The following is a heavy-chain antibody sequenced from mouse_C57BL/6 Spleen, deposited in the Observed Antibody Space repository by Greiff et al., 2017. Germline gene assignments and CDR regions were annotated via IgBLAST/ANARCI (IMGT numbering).Heavy chain of an antibody. CDR1: GFTFSSYT. CDR3: ASHGGAQFYFGY. D-gene: IGHD3-2*02. J-gene: IGHJ2*01. V-gene: IGHV5-9*01. CDR2: ISGGGGNT. Sequence: EVKVVESGGGLVKPGGSLKLSCAASGFTFSSYTMSWVRQTPEKRLEWVATISGGGGNTYYPDRVKGRFTISRDNAKNTLYLQMCSLRSEGTALYYCASHGGAQFYFGYWGQGTTLTVSS.